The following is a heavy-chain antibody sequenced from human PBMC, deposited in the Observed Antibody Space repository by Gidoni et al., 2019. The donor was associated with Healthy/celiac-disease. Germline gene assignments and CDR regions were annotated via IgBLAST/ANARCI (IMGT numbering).Heavy chain of an antibody. Sequence: QVQLQESGPGLVKPSQTLSLTCTVSGGSISSGGYYWSWIRQHPGKGLEWIGYIYYSGSTYYNPSLKSRVTISVDTSKNQFSLKLSSVTAADTAVYYCARDRGYSGYDTGVPGPTYYFDYWGQGTLVTVSS. CDR2: IYYSGST. CDR3: ARDRGYSGYDTGVPGPTYYFDY. J-gene: IGHJ4*02. V-gene: IGHV4-31*03. D-gene: IGHD5-12*01. CDR1: GGSISSGGYY.